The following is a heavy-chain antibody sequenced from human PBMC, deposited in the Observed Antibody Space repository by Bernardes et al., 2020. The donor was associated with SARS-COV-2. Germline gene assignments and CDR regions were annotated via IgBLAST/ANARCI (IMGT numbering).Heavy chain of an antibody. V-gene: IGHV5-10-1*01. CDR1: GYMFSNYW. D-gene: IGHD1-1*01. CDR2: IDPNDSYI. J-gene: IGHJ6*01. Sequence: SLKISCTGSGYMFSNYWITWVRQMPGKGLEWMGTIDPNDSYINYSPSFEGHVSFSADRSISTARLQWTSLKASDTATYYCARFPKYENDNFYFGLDVWGQGTTVTVSS. CDR3: ARFPKYENDNFYFGLDV.